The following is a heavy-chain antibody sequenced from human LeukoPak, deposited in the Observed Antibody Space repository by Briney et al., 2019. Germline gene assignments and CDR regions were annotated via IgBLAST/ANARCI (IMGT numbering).Heavy chain of an antibody. CDR1: GFTFSSYS. D-gene: IGHD4-17*01. V-gene: IGHV3-48*02. J-gene: IGHJ3*02. CDR3: ARVMPLNYGDYKRGAFDI. Sequence: GGSLRLSCAASGFTFSSYSMNWVRQAPGKGLEWVSYISSSSSTTYYADSVKGRFTISRDNAKNSLYLQMNSLRDEDTAVYYCARVMPLNYGDYKRGAFDIWGQGTMVTVSS. CDR2: ISSSSSTT.